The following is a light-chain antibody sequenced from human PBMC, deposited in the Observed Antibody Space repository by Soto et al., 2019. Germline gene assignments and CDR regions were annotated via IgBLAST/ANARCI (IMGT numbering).Light chain of an antibody. CDR1: QSVGSY. Sequence: DIVLTQSPATLSLSPGERATLSCRASQSVGSYLAWSQHKPGQAPRLLIYGASNRATDIPGRFSGRGSGTDFTLTISSLESGDSAVYYCQQRDKWPRTFGQGTKLEIK. CDR2: GAS. J-gene: IGKJ2*01. V-gene: IGKV3-11*01. CDR3: QQRDKWPRT.